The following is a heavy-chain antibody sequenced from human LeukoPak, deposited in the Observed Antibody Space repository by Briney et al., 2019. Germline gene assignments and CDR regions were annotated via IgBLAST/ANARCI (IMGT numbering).Heavy chain of an antibody. V-gene: IGHV1-8*01. CDR3: ARAVLNRYYDSSGIDP. J-gene: IGHJ5*02. D-gene: IGHD3-22*01. Sequence: GASVKVSCKASGYTFTSYDINWVRQATGQGLEWMGWMNPNSGNTGYAQKFQGRVTMTRNTSISTAYMELSSLRSEDTAVYYCARAVLNRYYDSSGIDPWGQGTLVTVSS. CDR2: MNPNSGNT. CDR1: GYTFTSYD.